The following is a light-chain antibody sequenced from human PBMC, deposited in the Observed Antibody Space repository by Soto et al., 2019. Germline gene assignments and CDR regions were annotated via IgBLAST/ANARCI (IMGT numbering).Light chain of an antibody. Sequence: QSVLTQPPSVSAAPGQKVTISCSGSSFNIGNNYVSWYQQLPGTAPKLLIYENNKRPSGIPDRFSGSKSGTSATLGITGLQTGDEADYYCGTWDSSLSRVFGTGTKVTVL. CDR1: SFNIGNNY. CDR2: ENN. V-gene: IGLV1-51*02. CDR3: GTWDSSLSRV. J-gene: IGLJ1*01.